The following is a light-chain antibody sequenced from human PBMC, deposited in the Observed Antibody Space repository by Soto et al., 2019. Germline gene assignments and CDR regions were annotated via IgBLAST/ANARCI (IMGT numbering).Light chain of an antibody. Sequence: EFLLTQYPGTLSLSPGERATLSCGASQTVRNNYLAWYQQKPCQAPRLLIYGASTRATGIPARFSGSGSGTDFTLTISRLEPHDFATYYCQQYNHYSGLTFGGGTKVDIK. V-gene: IGKV3-20*01. CDR3: QQYNHYSGLT. CDR2: GAS. CDR1: QTVRNNY. J-gene: IGKJ4*01.